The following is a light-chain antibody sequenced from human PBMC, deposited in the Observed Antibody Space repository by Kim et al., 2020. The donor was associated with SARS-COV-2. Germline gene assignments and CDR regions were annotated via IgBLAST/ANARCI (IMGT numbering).Light chain of an antibody. CDR3: QQYNHWPRNT. CDR2: GAS. CDR1: ESVARN. V-gene: IGKV3-15*01. J-gene: IGKJ2*01. Sequence: VSPGARATLSCGASESVARNVAWYQQKPGQAPRLLIFGASARATDIPARFSGSGSGTEFTLTISSLQSEDFAVYYCQQYNHWPRNTFGQGTKLEI.